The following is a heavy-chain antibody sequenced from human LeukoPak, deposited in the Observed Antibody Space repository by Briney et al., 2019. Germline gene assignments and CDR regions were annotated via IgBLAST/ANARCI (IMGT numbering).Heavy chain of an antibody. CDR2: INPNSGGT. CDR3: ASLDIVATIGTFDI. J-gene: IGHJ3*02. Sequence: ASVKVSRKASGYTFTGYYMHWVRQAPGQGLEWMGWINPNSGGTNYAQKFQGRVTMTRDTSISTAYMELSRLRSDDTAVYYCASLDIVATIGTFDIWGQGTMVTVSS. CDR1: GYTFTGYY. D-gene: IGHD5-12*01. V-gene: IGHV1-2*02.